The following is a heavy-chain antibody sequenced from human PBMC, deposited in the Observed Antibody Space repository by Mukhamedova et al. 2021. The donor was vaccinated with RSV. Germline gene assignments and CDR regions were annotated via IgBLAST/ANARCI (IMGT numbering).Heavy chain of an antibody. J-gene: IGHJ3*01. CDR3: AKGRRYSTTLDAFDV. CDR2: ISSSSYYI. Sequence: VSSISSSSYYIFYADSVKGRFTISRDNSKNSLYLQMNSLRADDTALYSCAKGRRYSTTLDAFDVWGQGTMVTVSS. V-gene: IGHV3-21*04. D-gene: IGHD2-2*01.